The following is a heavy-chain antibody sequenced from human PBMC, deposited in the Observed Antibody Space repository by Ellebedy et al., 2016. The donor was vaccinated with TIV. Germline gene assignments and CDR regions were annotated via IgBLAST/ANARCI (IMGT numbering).Heavy chain of an antibody. J-gene: IGHJ3*02. V-gene: IGHV1-46*01. CDR2: INPRDDTK. Sequence: AASVKVSCKASGGTFSTYYMHWVRQAPGQGLEWMGIINPRDDTKAYAQNFQGRVTVTRDTSTSTVYMELSSLRSEDTAVYYCARGRGYSYDVCDIWGQGTMVTVSS. CDR3: ARGRGYSYDVCDI. D-gene: IGHD5-18*01. CDR1: GGTFSTYY.